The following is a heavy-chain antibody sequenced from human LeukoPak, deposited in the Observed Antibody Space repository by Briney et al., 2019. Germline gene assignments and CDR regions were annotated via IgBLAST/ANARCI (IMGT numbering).Heavy chain of an antibody. V-gene: IGHV5-51*01. Sequence: GESLKISCKGAGYTFSSYWIGWVRQMPGKGLEWMGSIYPGDSDTRYSPSFQGQVTISADMSISTAYLQWNSLNASDTAMYYCARLATGFDLWGRGTLVTVSS. J-gene: IGHJ2*01. CDR1: GYTFSSYW. CDR2: IYPGDSDT. CDR3: ARLATGFDL.